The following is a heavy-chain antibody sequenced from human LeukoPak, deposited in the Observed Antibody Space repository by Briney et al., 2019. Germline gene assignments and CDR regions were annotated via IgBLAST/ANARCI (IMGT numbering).Heavy chain of an antibody. Sequence: PGGSLRLSCVASGFTFSTYWMTWVRQAPGKGLEWVANIKQDGSEKYYADSVKGRFTISRDNAKNSLYLQMNSLGAEDTAVYYCARLKGERSLFEYWGQGTLVTVSS. V-gene: IGHV3-7*02. CDR3: ARLKGERSLFEY. CDR1: GFTFSTYW. D-gene: IGHD2-21*01. CDR2: IKQDGSEK. J-gene: IGHJ4*02.